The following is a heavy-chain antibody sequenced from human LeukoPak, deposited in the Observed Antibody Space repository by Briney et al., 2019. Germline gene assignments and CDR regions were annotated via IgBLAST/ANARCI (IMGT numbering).Heavy chain of an antibody. Sequence: PGRSLRLSCAASGFTFSSYGMHWVRQASGRGLEWVAVIWYDGSNKYYADSVKGRFTISRDNSKNTLYLQMNSLRAEDTAVYYCARDSSSWYFDYWGQGTLVTVSS. CDR3: ARDSSSWYFDY. V-gene: IGHV3-33*01. D-gene: IGHD6-13*01. J-gene: IGHJ4*02. CDR2: IWYDGSNK. CDR1: GFTFSSYG.